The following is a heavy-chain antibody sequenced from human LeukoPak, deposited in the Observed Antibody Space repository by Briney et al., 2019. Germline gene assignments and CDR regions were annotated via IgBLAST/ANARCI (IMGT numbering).Heavy chain of an antibody. D-gene: IGHD3-10*01. J-gene: IGHJ5*02. V-gene: IGHV4-34*01. Sequence: PSETLSLTCAVYGGSFSGYYWSWIRKPPGKGLEWIGEINHSGSTNYNPSLKSRVTISVDTSKNQFSLKLSSVTAADTAVYYCARGRPVLLWFGEPSNWFDPWGQGTLVTVSS. CDR3: ARGRPVLLWFGEPSNWFDP. CDR2: INHSGST. CDR1: GGSFSGYY.